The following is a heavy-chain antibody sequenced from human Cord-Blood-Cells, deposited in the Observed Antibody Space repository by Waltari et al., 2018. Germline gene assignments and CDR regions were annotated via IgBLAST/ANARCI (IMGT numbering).Heavy chain of an antibody. CDR3: ARRDIVGATDY. CDR1: GGSISSSSYY. Sequence: QLQLQESGPGLVKPSETLSLTCTVSGGSISSSSYYWGWIRQPPGKGLEWIGIIYYSGSTYYNPSLKSRVTISVDTSKNQFSLKLSSVTAADTAVYYCARRDIVGATDYWGQGTLVTVSS. V-gene: IGHV4-39*01. CDR2: IYYSGST. D-gene: IGHD1-26*01. J-gene: IGHJ4*02.